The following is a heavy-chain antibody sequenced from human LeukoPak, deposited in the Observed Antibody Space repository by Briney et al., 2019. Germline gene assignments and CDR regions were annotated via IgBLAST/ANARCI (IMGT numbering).Heavy chain of an antibody. D-gene: IGHD3-10*01. V-gene: IGHV1-24*01. CDR3: ATDYYGSGSPHSLRY. J-gene: IGHJ1*01. CDR1: GYTLTELS. CDR2: FDPEDGET. Sequence: ASVKVSCKVSGYTLTELSMHWVRQAPGKGLEWMGDFDPEDGETIYAQKFQGRVTMTEDTSTDTANMELSSLRSEDTAVYYCATDYYGSGSPHSLRYWGQGTLVTVTS.